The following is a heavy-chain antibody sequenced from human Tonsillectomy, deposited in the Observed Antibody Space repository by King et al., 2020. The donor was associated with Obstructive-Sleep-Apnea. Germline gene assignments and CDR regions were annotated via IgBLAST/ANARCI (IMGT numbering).Heavy chain of an antibody. V-gene: IGHV3-66*01. CDR2: IYSGGST. CDR3: ARDFLDSGGYYYYGMDV. Sequence: VQLVESGGGLVQPGGSLRLSCAASGFTVSSNYMSWVRQAPGKGLEWVSVIYSGGSTYYADSVKGRFTISRENSKNTLVLQMNSLRAEDTAVYYCARDFLDSGGYYYYGMDVWGQGTTVTVSS. CDR1: GFTVSSNY. D-gene: IGHD1-26*01. J-gene: IGHJ6*02.